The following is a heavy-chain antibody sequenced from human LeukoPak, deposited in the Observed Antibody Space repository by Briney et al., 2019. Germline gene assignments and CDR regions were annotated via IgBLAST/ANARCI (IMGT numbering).Heavy chain of an antibody. CDR2: IYTSGST. CDR3: AREEGGRTVVKAGVDY. D-gene: IGHD4-23*01. V-gene: IGHV4-61*02. J-gene: IGHJ4*02. Sequence: SETLSLTCTVSGDSISTGSYYWSWIRQPAGRGLEWIGRIYTSGSTKYNPPLKSRVTISIDTSKNQFSLKLSSVTAADTAVYYCAREEGGRTVVKAGVDYWGQGILVTVSS. CDR1: GDSISTGSYY.